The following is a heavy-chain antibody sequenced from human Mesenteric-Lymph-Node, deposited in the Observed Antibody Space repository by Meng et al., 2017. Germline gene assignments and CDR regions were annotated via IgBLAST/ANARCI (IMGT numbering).Heavy chain of an antibody. Sequence: GGSLRLSCAASGFSLSDHYIDWVRQAPGQGLEWVANINQDGSQQKYVDSVKGRFTISRDNAKNSLYLQMISLRAEDTAVYYCARDPQKWYDILEPGYFDLWGRGTLVTVSS. CDR1: GFSLSDHY. V-gene: IGHV3-7*01. J-gene: IGHJ2*01. D-gene: IGHD3-9*01. CDR2: INQDGSQQ. CDR3: ARDPQKWYDILEPGYFDL.